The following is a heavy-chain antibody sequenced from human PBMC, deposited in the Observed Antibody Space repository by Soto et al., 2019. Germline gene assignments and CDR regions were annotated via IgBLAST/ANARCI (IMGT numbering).Heavy chain of an antibody. Sequence: SETLSLTCTVSGGSISSYYWSWIRQPPGKGLEWIGYIYYSGSTNYNPSLKSRVTISRDNAKNSLYLQMSSLRAEDTAVYFCARGRVINDCWGQGALVTVSS. CDR1: GGSISSYY. V-gene: IGHV4-59*08. J-gene: IGHJ4*02. CDR2: IYYSGST. D-gene: IGHD2-21*01. CDR3: ARGRVINDC.